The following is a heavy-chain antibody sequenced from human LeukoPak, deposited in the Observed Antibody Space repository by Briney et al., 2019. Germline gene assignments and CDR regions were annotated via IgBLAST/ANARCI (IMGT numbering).Heavy chain of an antibody. CDR2: FDPEDGET. J-gene: IGHJ3*02. V-gene: IGHV1-24*01. CDR3: AILYGDYVADAFDI. D-gene: IGHD4-17*01. CDR1: GYTLTDLS. Sequence: GASVKVSCKVSGYTLTDLSMHWVRQAPGKGLEWMGGFDPEDGETIYAQKFQGRVTMTEDTSTDTAYMELSSLRSEDTAVYYCAILYGDYVADAFDIWGQGTMVTVSS.